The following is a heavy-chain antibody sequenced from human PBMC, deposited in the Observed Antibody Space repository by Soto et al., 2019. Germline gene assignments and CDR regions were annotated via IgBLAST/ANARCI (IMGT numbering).Heavy chain of an antibody. D-gene: IGHD3-10*01. J-gene: IGHJ4*02. CDR3: ARHRRFGEFVFDH. CDR2: FYYGGST. V-gene: IGHV4-39*01. Sequence: LQLQESGPGLVKPSETLSLTCSVSGGSVSSNSYHWGWIRQPPGKGLEWIGSFYYGGSTYYNPSLKSRVTLSVDTSKNQLSLKLSSVTAADTSFYYCARHRRFGEFVFDHWGLGTLVTVSS. CDR1: GGSVSSNSYH.